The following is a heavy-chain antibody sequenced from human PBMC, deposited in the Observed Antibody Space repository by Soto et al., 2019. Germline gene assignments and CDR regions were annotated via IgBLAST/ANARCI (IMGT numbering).Heavy chain of an antibody. CDR1: GGTFSSYA. J-gene: IGHJ6*02. V-gene: IGHV1-69*12. Sequence: QVQLVQSGAEVKKPGSSVKVSCKASGGTFSSYAISWVRQAPGQGLEWMGGIIPIFGTANYAQKFQGRVTITAXXSXSXXYMELSSLRSEDTAVYDCARQSVITDYYYYYGMDVWGQGTTVTVSS. CDR2: IIPIFGTA. CDR3: ARQSVITDYYYYYGMDV. D-gene: IGHD3-22*01.